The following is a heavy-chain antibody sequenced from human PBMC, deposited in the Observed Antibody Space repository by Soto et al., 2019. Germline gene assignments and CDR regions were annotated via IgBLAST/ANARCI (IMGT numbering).Heavy chain of an antibody. CDR1: GFIFSTYW. J-gene: IGHJ4*02. CDR2: IKQDGSEE. CDR3: ARTHGAYYAWDY. Sequence: EVQLVESGGGLVQPGGSLRLSCAASGFIFSTYWMSWVRQAPGKGLEWVADIKQDGSEEYYVDSVKGRFTISRDNAKNSLYLQMNSLRGEDTAVYYCARTHGAYYAWDYWGQGTLVTVSS. V-gene: IGHV3-7*04. D-gene: IGHD3-10*01.